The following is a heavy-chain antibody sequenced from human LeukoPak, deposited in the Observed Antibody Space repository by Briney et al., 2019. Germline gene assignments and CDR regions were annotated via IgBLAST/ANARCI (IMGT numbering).Heavy chain of an antibody. CDR1: GFTFSSYW. Sequence: PGGSLRLSCAASGFTFSSYWMHWVRQAPGKGLVWVSRINSDGSSTSYADSVKGRFTISRDNAKNTLYLQMNSLRAEDTAVYYCAREDSSGWYYFDYWGQGTLVTVPS. V-gene: IGHV3-74*01. CDR3: AREDSSGWYYFDY. CDR2: INSDGSST. J-gene: IGHJ4*02. D-gene: IGHD6-19*01.